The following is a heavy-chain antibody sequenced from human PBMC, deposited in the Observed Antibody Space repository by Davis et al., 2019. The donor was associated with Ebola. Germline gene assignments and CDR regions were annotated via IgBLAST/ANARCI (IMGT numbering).Heavy chain of an antibody. CDR1: GGTFSSYT. CDR2: INTNTGNP. V-gene: IGHV7-4-1*02. CDR3: ARSSSSSWFPYFDY. J-gene: IGHJ4*02. D-gene: IGHD6-13*01. Sequence: ASVTVSCKASGGTFSSYTISWVRQAPGQGLEWMGWINTNTGNPTYAQGFTGRFVFSLDTSVSTAYLQISSLKAEDTAVYYCARSSSSSWFPYFDYWGQGTLVTVSS.